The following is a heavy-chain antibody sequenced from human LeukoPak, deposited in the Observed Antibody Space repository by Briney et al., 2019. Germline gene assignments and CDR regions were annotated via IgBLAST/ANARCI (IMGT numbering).Heavy chain of an antibody. V-gene: IGHV1-2*02. Sequence: ASVKVSCKASGYTFTAYYLHWVRQAPGQGPEWLGWISPTDGGTQFAPKFQDRIAMTRDTSTSTVCMELSSLRSGDTALYYCARDSGLIGTFWYFDLWGRGSMVSVSS. J-gene: IGHJ2*01. D-gene: IGHD2-21*01. CDR3: ARDSGLIGTFWYFDL. CDR1: GYTFTAYY. CDR2: ISPTDGGT.